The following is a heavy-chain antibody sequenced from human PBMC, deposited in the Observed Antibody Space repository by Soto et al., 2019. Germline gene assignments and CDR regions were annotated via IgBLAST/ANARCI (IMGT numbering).Heavy chain of an antibody. J-gene: IGHJ4*02. CDR2: IKQDGSEK. Sequence: GGSLRLSCAASGFTFSSYWMSWVRQAPGKGLEWVANIKQDGSEKYYVDSVKGRFTISRDNAKNSLYLQMNSLRAEDTAVYYCARDRGGAGVGKTDFYYFDYWGQGTLVTVSS. D-gene: IGHD6-19*01. CDR3: ARDRGGAGVGKTDFYYFDY. V-gene: IGHV3-7*05. CDR1: GFTFSSYW.